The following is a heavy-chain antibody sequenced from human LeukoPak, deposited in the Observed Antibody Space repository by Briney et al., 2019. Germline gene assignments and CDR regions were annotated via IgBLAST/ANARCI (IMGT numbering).Heavy chain of an antibody. J-gene: IGHJ5*02. V-gene: IGHV4-38-2*01. CDR1: GYSISSGYY. CDR3: ARGSRWRFGEFSGFNWFDP. Sequence: SETLSLTCAVSGYSISSGYYWGWTRQPPGKGLEWIGGIYHSGSTYFNPSLKSRVTISVDTSKNQFSLKLSSVTAADTAVYYCARGSRWRFGEFSGFNWFDPWGQGTLVTVSS. CDR2: IYHSGST. D-gene: IGHD3-10*01.